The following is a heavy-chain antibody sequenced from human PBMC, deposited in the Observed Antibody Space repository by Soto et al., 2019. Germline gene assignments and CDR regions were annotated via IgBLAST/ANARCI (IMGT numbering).Heavy chain of an antibody. D-gene: IGHD6-19*01. CDR1: GFTFSSYG. CDR3: AKDRRVAGRPGGFDY. Sequence: GGSLRLSCAASGFTFSSYGMHWVRQAPGKGLEWVAVISYDGSNKYYADSVKGRFTISRDNSKNTLYLQMNSLRAEDTAVYYCAKDRRVAGRPGGFDYWGQGTLVTVSS. V-gene: IGHV3-30*18. J-gene: IGHJ4*02. CDR2: ISYDGSNK.